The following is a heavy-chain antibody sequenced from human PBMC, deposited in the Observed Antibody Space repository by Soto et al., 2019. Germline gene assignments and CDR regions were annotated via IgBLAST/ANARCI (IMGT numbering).Heavy chain of an antibody. CDR3: ARGGGQQLAFWFDP. J-gene: IGHJ5*02. D-gene: IGHD6-13*01. CDR2: TYYRSKWYN. V-gene: IGHV6-1*01. Sequence: SQTLSLTCAISGDSVSSNSAAWNWIRQSPSRGLEWLGRTYYRSKWYNDSAVSVKSRITINPDTSKNQFSLQLNSVTPEDTAVYYCARGGGQQLAFWFDPWGQGTLVTVSS. CDR1: GDSVSSNSAA.